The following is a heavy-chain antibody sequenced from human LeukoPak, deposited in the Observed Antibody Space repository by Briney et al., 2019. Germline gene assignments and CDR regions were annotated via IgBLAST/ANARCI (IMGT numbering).Heavy chain of an antibody. CDR2: INHSGST. D-gene: IGHD3-10*01. V-gene: IGHV4-34*01. CDR3: ARGYRTYYGSGSRPFDY. Sequence: SETLSLTCAVYGGSFSGYYWSWIRQPPGKGLEWNGEINHSGSTNYNPSLKSRVTISVDTSKNQFSLKLSSVTAADTAVYYCARGYRTYYGSGSRPFDYWGQGTLVTVSS. CDR1: GGSFSGYY. J-gene: IGHJ4*02.